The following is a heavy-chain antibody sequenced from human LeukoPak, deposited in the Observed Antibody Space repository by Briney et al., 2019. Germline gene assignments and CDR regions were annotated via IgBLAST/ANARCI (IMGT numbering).Heavy chain of an antibody. V-gene: IGHV4-39*01. Sequence: SETLSLTCTVSGGSISSSSFYWGWIRQPPRKGLEWIGTIHSTGSTYYNPSLKSRVTISVDTSKNQFSLRLSSVTAADTAVYYCARRGTGGRSVDCWGQGTLVTVSS. D-gene: IGHD1-1*01. CDR2: IHSTGST. CDR3: ARRGTGGRSVDC. J-gene: IGHJ4*02. CDR1: GGSISSSSFY.